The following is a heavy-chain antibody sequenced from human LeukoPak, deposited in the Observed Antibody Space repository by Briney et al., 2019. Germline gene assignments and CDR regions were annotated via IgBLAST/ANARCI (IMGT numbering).Heavy chain of an antibody. CDR1: GYTFTSYD. CDR3: AREGIAAAGHFGY. Sequence: GASVTVSCKASGYTFTSYDINWVRQATGQGLEWMGWMNPNSGNTGYAQKFQGRVTITRNTSISTAYMELSSLRSEDTAVYYCAREGIAAAGHFGYWGQGTLVTVSS. J-gene: IGHJ4*02. V-gene: IGHV1-8*03. D-gene: IGHD6-13*01. CDR2: MNPNSGNT.